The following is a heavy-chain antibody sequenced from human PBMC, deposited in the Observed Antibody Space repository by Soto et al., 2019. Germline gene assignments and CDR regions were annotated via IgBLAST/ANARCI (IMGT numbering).Heavy chain of an antibody. V-gene: IGHV1-69*08. J-gene: IGHJ4*02. CDR2: IIPILGIA. CDR3: ARERAYCGGDCYSHFDY. CDR1: GGTFSSYT. Sequence: QVQLVQSGAEVKKPGSSVKVSCKASGGTFSSYTISWVRQAPGQGLEWMGRIIPILGIANYAQKFQGRVTITATKSTSTAYMELSSLRSEDTAVYYCARERAYCGGDCYSHFDYWGQGTLVTVSS. D-gene: IGHD2-21*02.